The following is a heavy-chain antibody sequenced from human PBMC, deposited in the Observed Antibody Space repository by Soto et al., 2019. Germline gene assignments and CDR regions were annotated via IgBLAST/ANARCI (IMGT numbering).Heavy chain of an antibody. CDR1: GYALTSYG. CDR3: VRESSGTTRYCYGMDV. V-gene: IGHV1-18*01. Sequence: GASVKVSCKASGYALTSYGISWVRQAPGQGLEWMGWISAYNGNTNYAQKLQGRVTMTTDTSTSTAYMELRSLRSDDTAVYYCVRESSGTTRYCYGMDVWGQGTTVTVSS. CDR2: ISAYNGNT. D-gene: IGHD1-7*01. J-gene: IGHJ6*02.